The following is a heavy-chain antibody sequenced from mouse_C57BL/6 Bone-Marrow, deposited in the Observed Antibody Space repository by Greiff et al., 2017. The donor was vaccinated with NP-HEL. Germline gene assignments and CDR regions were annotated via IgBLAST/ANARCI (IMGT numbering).Heavy chain of an antibody. D-gene: IGHD2-4*01. Sequence: EVKVVESGGGLVQPGESLKLSCESNEYEFPSHDMSWVRKTPEKRLELVAAINSDGGSTYYPDTMERRFIISRDNTKKTLYLQMSSLRSEDTALYYCARPSTMITTRRYFDVWGTGTTVTVSS. CDR1: EYEFPSHD. V-gene: IGHV5-2*01. CDR3: ARPSTMITTRRYFDV. CDR2: INSDGGST. J-gene: IGHJ1*03.